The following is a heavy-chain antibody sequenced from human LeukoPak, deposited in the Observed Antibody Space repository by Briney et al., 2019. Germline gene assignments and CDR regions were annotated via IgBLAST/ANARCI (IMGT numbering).Heavy chain of an antibody. D-gene: IGHD3-22*01. CDR2: IKSKTDGGIT. CDR1: GFLFNNAW. Sequence: GGSLRLPCAACGFLFNNAWMIWVRQARGKGLVCVGRIKSKTDGGITDYAAPVIGSLTSSRDDSKNTLYLQMNSLRADDTAVYYCAPDDFYDSSDFAGYWGQGTLVTVSS. J-gene: IGHJ4*01. CDR3: APDDFYDSSDFAGY. V-gene: IGHV3-15*01.